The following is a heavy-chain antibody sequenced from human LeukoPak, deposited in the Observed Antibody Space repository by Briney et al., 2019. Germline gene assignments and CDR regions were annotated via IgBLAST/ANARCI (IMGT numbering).Heavy chain of an antibody. CDR2: INHSGST. Sequence: SETLSLTCAVYGGSFSGYYWSWIRQPPGKGLEWIGEINHSGSTNYNPSLKSRVTISVDTSKNQFSLKLSSVTAADTAVYYCARLVGYCSSTGCYRSYYFDYWGQGTLVTVSS. CDR3: ARLVGYCSSTGCYRSYYFDY. CDR1: GGSFSGYY. D-gene: IGHD2-2*02. J-gene: IGHJ4*02. V-gene: IGHV4-34*01.